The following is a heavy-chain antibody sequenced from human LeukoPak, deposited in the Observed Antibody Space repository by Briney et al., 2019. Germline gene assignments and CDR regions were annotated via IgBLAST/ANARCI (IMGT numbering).Heavy chain of an antibody. Sequence: IRQTPGKGLEWIGYVFDSGRTKENPSLKSRVTLSADTSKNQLSLRLSSVTAADTAVYYCTTIKRGNIFGYFDSWGQGILVTVSS. CDR2: VFDSGRT. CDR3: TTIKRGNIFGYFDS. D-gene: IGHD5-18*01. V-gene: IGHV4-59*01. J-gene: IGHJ4*02.